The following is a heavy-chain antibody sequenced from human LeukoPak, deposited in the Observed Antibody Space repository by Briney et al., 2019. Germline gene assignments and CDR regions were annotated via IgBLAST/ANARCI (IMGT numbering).Heavy chain of an antibody. CDR2: IIPIFGTA. CDR3: ARDCIGCHGFDY. Sequence: SVKVSCKASGGTFSSYAISWVRQAPGQGLEWMGGIIPIFGTANYAQKFQGRVTITTDESTNTAYMELRSLRPDDTAVYYCARDCIGCHGFDYWGQGTLVTVSS. V-gene: IGHV1-69*05. CDR1: GGTFSSYA. J-gene: IGHJ4*02. D-gene: IGHD2-15*01.